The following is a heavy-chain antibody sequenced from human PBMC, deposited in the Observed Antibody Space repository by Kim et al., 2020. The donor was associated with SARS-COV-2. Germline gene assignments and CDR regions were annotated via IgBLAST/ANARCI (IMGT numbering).Heavy chain of an antibody. V-gene: IGHV3-23*01. CDR3: ARGLGTPDY. Sequence: GGSLRLSCAVSGFTFGSYDMSWVRQAPGKGLEWVSAIGSSVATTFYADSVEGRFAISRDNSKNTLYLQMNSLRADDTAVYFCARGLGTPDYLGQGTLVTVSS. CDR2: IGSSVATT. CDR1: GFTFGSYD. J-gene: IGHJ4*02. D-gene: IGHD7-27*01.